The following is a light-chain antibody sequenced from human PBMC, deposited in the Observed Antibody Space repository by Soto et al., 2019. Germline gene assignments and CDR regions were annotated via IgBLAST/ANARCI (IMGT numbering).Light chain of an antibody. V-gene: IGLV3-21*04. CDR3: QVWDSSSDQEVV. CDR2: YDS. Sequence: SSELTQPPSVSVAPGKTARITCGGNNIGSKSVHWYQQKPGQAPVLVIYYDSDRPSGIPERFSGSNSGNTATLTISRVEAGDEADYYCQVWDSSSDQEVVFGGGTKLTVL. CDR1: NIGSKS. J-gene: IGLJ2*01.